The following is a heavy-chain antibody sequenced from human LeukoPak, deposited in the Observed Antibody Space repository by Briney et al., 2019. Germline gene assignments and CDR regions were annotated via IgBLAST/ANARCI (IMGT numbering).Heavy chain of an antibody. D-gene: IGHD4-17*01. CDR2: ISSSSSYI. V-gene: IGHV3-21*01. J-gene: IGHJ4*02. CDR3: PRDTDYDYGDGGGVY. Sequence: PGGSLRLSCAASGFTFSSYSMNWVRQAPGKGLEWVSSISSSSSYIYYADSVKGRFTISRNNAKNSLYLQMNSLRAEDTAVYYCPRDTDYDYGDGGGVYWGQGTLVTVSS. CDR1: GFTFSSYS.